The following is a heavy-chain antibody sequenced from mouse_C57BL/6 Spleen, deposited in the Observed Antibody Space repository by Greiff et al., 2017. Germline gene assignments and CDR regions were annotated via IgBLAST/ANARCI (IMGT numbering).Heavy chain of an antibody. CDR1: GYTFTSYW. D-gene: IGHD1-1*01. Sequence: QVQLQQPGAELVKPGASVKMSCKASGYTFTSYWITWVKQRPGQGLEWIGDIYPGSGSTNYNEKFKSKATLTVDTSSSTAYMQLSSLTSEDSAVCYCARDDKGLRSAWFAYWGQGTLVTVSA. V-gene: IGHV1-55*01. CDR2: IYPGSGST. J-gene: IGHJ3*01. CDR3: ARDDKGLRSAWFAY.